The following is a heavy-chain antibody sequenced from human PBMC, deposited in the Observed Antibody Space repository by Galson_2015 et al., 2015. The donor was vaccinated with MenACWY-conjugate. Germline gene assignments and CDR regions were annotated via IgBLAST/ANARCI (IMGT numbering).Heavy chain of an antibody. CDR3: ARGSRPWELLSKWGVDGFDI. V-gene: IGHV7-4-1*02. J-gene: IGHJ3*02. Sequence: SLKLSCQASGYPFTSSALNWVRQAPGHGLEWMGWMNTNPGNPTYAQGFTGRLVSSWDTSVNTGDLQISSLKAEDTAVYDCARGSRPWELLSKWGVDGFDIWGQGTRVTVSS. CDR1: GYPFTSSA. CDR2: MNTNPGNP. D-gene: IGHD1-26*01.